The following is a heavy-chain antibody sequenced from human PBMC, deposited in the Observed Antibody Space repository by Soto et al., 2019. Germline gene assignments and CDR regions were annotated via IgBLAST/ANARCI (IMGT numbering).Heavy chain of an antibody. J-gene: IGHJ6*02. CDR1: GGTFSSYA. Sequence: QVQLVQSGAEVKKPGSSVKVSCKASGGTFSSYAISWVRQAPGQGLEWMGGIIPIFCTANYAQKFQGRVTLTADESTSTAYMELSSLRSEDTAVYYCARGGAGIVVVAAKPWGYGMDVWGQGPKVTVSS. V-gene: IGHV1-69*01. D-gene: IGHD2-15*01. CDR3: ARGGAGIVVVAAKPWGYGMDV. CDR2: IIPIFCTA.